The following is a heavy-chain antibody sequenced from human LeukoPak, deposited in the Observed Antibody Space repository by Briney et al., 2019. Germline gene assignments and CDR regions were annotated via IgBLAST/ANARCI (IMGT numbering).Heavy chain of an antibody. CDR3: ASQGKY. V-gene: IGHV1-18*01. J-gene: IGHJ4*02. CDR1: GYTFTNYG. Sequence: ASVKVSCKASGYTFTNYGISWVRQAPGQGLEWMGWISTYNGDTNYAQKLQGRVTMATDTSTSTAYMELKSLRSDDTAVYYCASQGKYWGQGTLVTVSS. CDR2: ISTYNGDT.